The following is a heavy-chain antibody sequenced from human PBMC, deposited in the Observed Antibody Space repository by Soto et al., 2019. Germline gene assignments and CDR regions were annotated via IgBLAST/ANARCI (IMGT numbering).Heavy chain of an antibody. Sequence: QLQLQESGSGLVKPSQTLSLTCAVSAGSISSGGYSWSWIRQPPGKGLEWIGYIYHSGSTYYNPSLKSRVTISVDRSKHQFSLKLSSVTAADTAVYYCARAGGLGAVAADYWGQGTLVTVSS. D-gene: IGHD6-19*01. V-gene: IGHV4-30-2*01. CDR1: AGSISSGGYS. J-gene: IGHJ4*02. CDR2: IYHSGST. CDR3: ARAGGLGAVAADY.